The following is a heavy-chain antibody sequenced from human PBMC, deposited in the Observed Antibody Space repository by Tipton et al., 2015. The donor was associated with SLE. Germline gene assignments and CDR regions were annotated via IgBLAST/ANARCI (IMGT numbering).Heavy chain of an antibody. CDR3: ASLYSSTFERDS. D-gene: IGHD2-2*01. Sequence: TLSLTCTVSGYPISIGGYYYNWIRQHPGKGLEWIGYIYYSGSTYYNPSLKSRVTISVDTAKNQFSLNLSSVTAADTAVYFCASLYSSTFERDSWGQGILVTVSS. J-gene: IGHJ5*02. V-gene: IGHV4-31*03. CDR1: GYPISIGGYY. CDR2: IYYSGST.